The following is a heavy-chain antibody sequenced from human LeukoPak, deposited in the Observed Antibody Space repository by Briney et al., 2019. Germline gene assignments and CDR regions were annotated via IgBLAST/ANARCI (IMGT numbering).Heavy chain of an antibody. J-gene: IGHJ4*02. CDR3: AKPSSSWYGGFDY. V-gene: IGHV3-23*01. CDR2: ISASGGST. Sequence: GGSLRLSCAASGFTFSSSAMSWVRQVPGKGLEWVSGISASGGSTYYADSVKGRFTISRDSSKNTLYLQMNSLRAEDTAVYYCAKPSSSWYGGFDYWGQGTLVTVSS. D-gene: IGHD6-13*01. CDR1: GFTFSSSA.